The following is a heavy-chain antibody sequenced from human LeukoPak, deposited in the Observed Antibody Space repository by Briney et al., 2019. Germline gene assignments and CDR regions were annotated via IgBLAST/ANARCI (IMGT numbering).Heavy chain of an antibody. V-gene: IGHV1-69*05. CDR3: ARVKEDFGSPFDY. CDR1: GGTFSIYA. D-gene: IGHD3-3*01. Sequence: ASVKVSFKASGGTFSIYAISWVRRAPGQGLEWMGGIIPIFGTANYAQKFQGRVTITTDESTSTAYMELSSLRSEDTAVYYCARVKEDFGSPFDYWGQGTLVTVSS. CDR2: IIPIFGTA. J-gene: IGHJ4*02.